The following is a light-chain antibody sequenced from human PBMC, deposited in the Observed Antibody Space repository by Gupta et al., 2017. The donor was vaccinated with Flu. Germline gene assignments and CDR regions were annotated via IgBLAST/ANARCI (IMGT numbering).Light chain of an antibody. CDR2: GAS. CDR3: QQYKSWPYT. Sequence: EIVMTQSPATLSVSPGERATLSCRASQSVSSNLAWYQQKPGQAPRLLIYGASTRATGIPARFSGSGSGTEFTLTISSLQSEDCAVYYCQQYKSWPYTFGQGTKLEIK. CDR1: QSVSSN. J-gene: IGKJ2*01. V-gene: IGKV3-15*01.